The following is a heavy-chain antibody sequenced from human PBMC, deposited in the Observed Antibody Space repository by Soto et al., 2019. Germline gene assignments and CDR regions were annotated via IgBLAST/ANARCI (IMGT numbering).Heavy chain of an antibody. J-gene: IGHJ6*01. CDR1: GFTFNAHA. Sequence: EVQVLESGGGLLQPGGSLRLSCVASGFTFNAHAMTWVRQGPGMGLEWTSSISGNGKTTYYADSWKGRFTVSRDNCKNTFSLQMNSLRVEDMATYYCVKDWTGNKWPCLDVWGQGTTVTVPS. CDR3: VKDWTGNKWPCLDV. CDR2: ISGNGKTT. D-gene: IGHD2-8*02. V-gene: IGHV3-23*01.